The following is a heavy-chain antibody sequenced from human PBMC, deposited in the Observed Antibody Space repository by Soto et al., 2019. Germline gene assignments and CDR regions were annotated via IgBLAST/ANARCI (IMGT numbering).Heavy chain of an antibody. CDR2: IKKDGSEK. D-gene: IGHD6-13*01. J-gene: IGHJ4*02. Sequence: EVQLVESGGGLVQPGGSVRLSCAASGFTFTNSWMNWVRQAPGKGLEWVANIKKDGSEKYYVDSVKGRFTISRDNPTNSLFLQMNSLRAEDTAVYYCAKGAGATAGIIDYWGQGSRVTVSS. CDR3: AKGAGATAGIIDY. V-gene: IGHV3-7*01. CDR1: GFTFTNSW.